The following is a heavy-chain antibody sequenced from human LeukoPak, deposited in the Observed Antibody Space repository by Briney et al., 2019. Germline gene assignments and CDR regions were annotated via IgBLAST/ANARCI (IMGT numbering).Heavy chain of an antibody. J-gene: IGHJ5*02. CDR2: IYYSGST. V-gene: IGHV4-59*01. CDR1: GGSISSYY. D-gene: IGHD2-2*02. CDR3: ARRVVDTHTRFDP. Sequence: SETLSLTCTVSGGSISSYYWSWIRQPAGKGLEWIGYIYYSGSTNYNPSLKSRVTISSDTSKNQFSLKLSSVTAADTAVYYCARRVVDTHTRFDPWGQGTLVTVSS.